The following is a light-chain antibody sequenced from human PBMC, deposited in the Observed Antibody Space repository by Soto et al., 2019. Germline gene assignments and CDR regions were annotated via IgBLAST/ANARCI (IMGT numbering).Light chain of an antibody. J-gene: IGKJ1*01. CDR3: QQYGTSPRT. CDR2: GAS. CDR1: QTVTSSY. Sequence: IVLTQSPGTLSLSSGERATLSFRASQTVTSSYLAWYQQKPGQAPRLLIYGASSRATGIPDRFSGSGSGTDFTLTISRLEPEDFAVYYCQQYGTSPRTFGQGTKVEIK. V-gene: IGKV3-20*01.